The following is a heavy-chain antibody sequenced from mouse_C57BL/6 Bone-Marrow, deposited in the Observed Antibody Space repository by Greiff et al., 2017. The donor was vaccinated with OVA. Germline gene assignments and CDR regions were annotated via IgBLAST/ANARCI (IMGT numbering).Heavy chain of an antibody. CDR1: GYSFTDYN. CDR2: INPNYGTT. V-gene: IGHV1-39*01. J-gene: IGHJ2*01. D-gene: IGHD3-2*02. Sequence: VQLQQSGPELVKPGASVKISCKASGYSFTDYNMNWVKQSTGQSLEWIGVINPNYGTTSYNQKFKGKATLTVDQSSSTAYMQLNSLTSEDSAVYYCARRGSSGYDYVDYWGQGTTLTVSS. CDR3: ARRGSSGYDYVDY.